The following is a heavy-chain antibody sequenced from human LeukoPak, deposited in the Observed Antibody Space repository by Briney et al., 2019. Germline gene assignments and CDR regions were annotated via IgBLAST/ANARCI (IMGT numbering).Heavy chain of an antibody. D-gene: IGHD6-19*01. Sequence: GESLKIACKGSGYTFTNYWISWVRQMPGKGLEWMGRIDPSDSYINYSPSSQGHVTISVDRSISTAYLQWSSLKASDTAMYYCARQGLGRNIDYWGQGTLVTVLS. V-gene: IGHV5-10-1*01. CDR3: ARQGLGRNIDY. CDR1: GYTFTNYW. J-gene: IGHJ4*02. CDR2: IDPSDSYI.